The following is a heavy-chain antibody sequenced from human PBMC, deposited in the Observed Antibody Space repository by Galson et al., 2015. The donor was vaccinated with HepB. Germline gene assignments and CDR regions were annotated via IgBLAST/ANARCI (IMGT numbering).Heavy chain of an antibody. CDR1: ANTFTTYG. D-gene: IGHD3-16*01. V-gene: IGHV1-18*01. J-gene: IGHJ4*02. Sequence: SVKVSCKASANTFTTYGFAWVRQAPGQGLEWMGWISAYNGHTNYAQKFQGRVSMTTDTSTSTVYIQLRGLRSDDTAVYYCVRDLMHGTFDSWGRGTLVTVSS. CDR2: ISAYNGHT. CDR3: VRDLMHGTFDS.